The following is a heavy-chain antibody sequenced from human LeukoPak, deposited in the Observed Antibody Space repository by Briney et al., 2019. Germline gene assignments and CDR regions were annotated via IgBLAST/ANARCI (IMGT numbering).Heavy chain of an antibody. V-gene: IGHV4-31*03. D-gene: IGHD2-2*02. Sequence: TLSLTCTVSGGSISSGGYYWSWIRQHPGKGLEWIGYIYYSGSTYYNPSLKSRVTISVDTSKNQFSLKLSSVTAADTAVYYCARAGCSSTSCYSEVGTWGQGTLVTVSS. J-gene: IGHJ5*02. CDR3: ARAGCSSTSCYSEVGT. CDR1: GGSISSGGYY. CDR2: IYYSGST.